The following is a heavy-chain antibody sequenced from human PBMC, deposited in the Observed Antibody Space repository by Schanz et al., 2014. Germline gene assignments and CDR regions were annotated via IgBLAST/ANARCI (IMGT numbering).Heavy chain of an antibody. D-gene: IGHD6-19*01. CDR2: ISPTGSST. V-gene: IGHV3-23*04. CDR3: AKDLISGWSGFDY. J-gene: IGHJ4*02. CDR1: GFTFTTYA. Sequence: VQLVDSGGGLVQPGESLRLSCAASGFTFTTYAMTWVRQAPGKGLEWVSNISPTGSSTYYADSVKGRFTISRDNSKNNSKNTLYVQMNSLRAEDTAVYYCAKDLISGWSGFDYWGQGTLVTVSS.